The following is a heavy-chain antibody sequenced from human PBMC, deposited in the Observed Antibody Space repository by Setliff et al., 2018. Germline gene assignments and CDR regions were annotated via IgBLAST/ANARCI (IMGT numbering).Heavy chain of an antibody. CDR3: ARVRNDYPYYIDS. D-gene: IGHD4-17*01. CDR2: IYASGRT. Sequence: SETLSLTCTVSGGSVSSSSYYWNWIRRPAGKGLEWIGRIYASGRTDYNPSLQSRVSIFLDTSQSQFSLRLSSVTAADTALYFCARVRNDYPYYIDSWGQGTLVTDSS. V-gene: IGHV4-61*02. CDR1: GGSVSSSSYY. J-gene: IGHJ4*02.